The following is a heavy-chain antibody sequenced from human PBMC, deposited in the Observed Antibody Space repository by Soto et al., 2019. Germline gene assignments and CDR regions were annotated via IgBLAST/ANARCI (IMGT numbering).Heavy chain of an antibody. D-gene: IGHD3-3*01. V-gene: IGHV1-69*13. J-gene: IGHJ4*02. Sequence: PVKVSCMASGGTLSSYAIIWVRQAPGQGLEWMGGTIPIFGTANYAKKSQGRVTTTADESTTTAYMELISVTAADTAVYYSARDFDYFDYWGQGTGGTVSS. CDR2: TIPIFGTA. CDR1: GGTLSSYA. CDR3: ARDFDYFDY.